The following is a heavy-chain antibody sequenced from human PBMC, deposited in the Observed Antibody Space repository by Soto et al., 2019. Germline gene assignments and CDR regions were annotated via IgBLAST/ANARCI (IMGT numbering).Heavy chain of an antibody. D-gene: IGHD1-26*01. CDR3: ASGRLGATRSLDY. CDR1: GYTLTELS. CDR2: INPNSGGT. V-gene: IGHV1-2*04. Sequence: ASVKVSCKVSGYTLTELSMHWVRQAPGQGLEWMGWINPNSGGTNYAQKFQGWVTMTRDTSISTAYMELSRLRSDDTAVYYCASGRLGATRSLDYWGQGTLVTSPQ. J-gene: IGHJ4*02.